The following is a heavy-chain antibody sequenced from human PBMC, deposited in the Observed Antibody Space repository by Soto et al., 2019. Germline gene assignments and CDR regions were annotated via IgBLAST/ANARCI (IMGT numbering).Heavy chain of an antibody. CDR1: GYTFTSYY. D-gene: IGHD6-6*01. CDR2: INPSGGST. J-gene: IGHJ4*02. CDR3: ARWGPASIAAPPGVYFDY. Sequence: GASVKVSCKASGYTFTSYYMHWVRQAPGQGLEWMGIINPSGGSTSYAQKFQGRVTMTRDTSTSTVYMELSSLRSEDTAVYYCARWGPASIAAPPGVYFDYWGQGTLVTVSS. V-gene: IGHV1-46*01.